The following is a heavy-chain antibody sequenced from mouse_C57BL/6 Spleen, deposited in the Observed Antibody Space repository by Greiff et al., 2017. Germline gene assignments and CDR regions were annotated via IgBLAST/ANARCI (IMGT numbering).Heavy chain of an antibody. D-gene: IGHD2-5*01. CDR3: ARGAYYSNYAYAMDY. CDR1: GFTFSDYG. J-gene: IGHJ4*01. CDR2: ISSGSSTI. Sequence: EVMLVESGGGLVKPGGSLKLSCAASGFTFSDYGMHWVRQAPEKGLEWVAYISSGSSTIYYADTVKGRFTISRDNAKNTLFLQMTSLRSEDTAMYYCARGAYYSNYAYAMDYWGQGTSVTVSS. V-gene: IGHV5-17*01.